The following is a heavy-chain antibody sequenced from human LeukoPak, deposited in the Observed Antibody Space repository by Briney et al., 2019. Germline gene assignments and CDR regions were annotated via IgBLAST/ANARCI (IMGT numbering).Heavy chain of an antibody. V-gene: IGHV4-59*08. CDR2: VYYSGST. Sequence: SETLSLTCTFSGGSISGYYWSWIRQPPGKGLEWIGYVYYSGSTNYNPSLKSRVTISIDTSKNHFSLKLSSVTAADTAVYYCARQVGRYFDYWGQGTLVSFSS. J-gene: IGHJ4*02. CDR3: ARQVGRYFDY. CDR1: GGSISGYY. D-gene: IGHD1-26*01.